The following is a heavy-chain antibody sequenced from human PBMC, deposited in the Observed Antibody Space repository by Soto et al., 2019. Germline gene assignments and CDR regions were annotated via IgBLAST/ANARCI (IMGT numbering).Heavy chain of an antibody. CDR3: ARTRYCSGGSCYSEYFDD. CDR1: GGSISSYY. CDR2: IYYSGST. V-gene: IGHV4-59*01. Sequence: XETLARTFTVSGGSISSYYWSWIRQPPGKGLEWIGYIYYSGSTNYNPSLKSRVTISVDTSKNQFSLKLSSVTAADTAVYYCARTRYCSGGSCYSEYFDDWGQGSLVTVSS. J-gene: IGHJ4*02. D-gene: IGHD2-15*01.